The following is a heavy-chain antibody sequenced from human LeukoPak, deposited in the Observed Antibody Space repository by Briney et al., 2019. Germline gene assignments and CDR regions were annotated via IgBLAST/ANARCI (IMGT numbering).Heavy chain of an antibody. CDR2: INPSGGST. Sequence: ASVKVSCKASGYTFTSYAMNWVRQAPGQGLEWMGIINPSGGSTSYAQKFQGRVIMTRDTSTSTVYMELSSLRSEDTAVYYCARETGYYDSSGYYPGNGYFQHWGQGTLVTVSS. V-gene: IGHV1-46*01. J-gene: IGHJ1*01. D-gene: IGHD3-22*01. CDR1: GYTFTSYA. CDR3: ARETGYYDSSGYYPGNGYFQH.